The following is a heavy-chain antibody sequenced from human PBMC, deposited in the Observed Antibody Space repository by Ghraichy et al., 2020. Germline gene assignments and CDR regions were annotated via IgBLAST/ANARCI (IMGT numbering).Heavy chain of an antibody. Sequence: GGSLRLSCAASGFTFSTFWMSWVRQAPGKGLEWVANIKEDGSEKFYVDSVKGRFTIYRDNAQNSVNLQMTSMRDEDTAVYYCGRGRGLGVWGQGTTVIVSS. CDR2: IKEDGSEK. CDR1: GFTFSTFW. D-gene: IGHD3-10*01. V-gene: IGHV3-7*03. CDR3: GRGRGLGV. J-gene: IGHJ6*02.